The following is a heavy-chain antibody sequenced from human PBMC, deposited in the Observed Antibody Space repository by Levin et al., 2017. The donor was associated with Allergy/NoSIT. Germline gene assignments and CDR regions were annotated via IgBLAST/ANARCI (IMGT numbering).Heavy chain of an antibody. CDR2: INHSGST. Sequence: SETLSLTCAAYGGSFSGYYWSWIRQPPGKGLEWIGEINHSGSTNYNPSLKSRVTISVDTSKNQFSLKLSSVTAADTAVYYCARGGAAATRYYYYYYMDVWGKGTTVTVSS. J-gene: IGHJ6*03. D-gene: IGHD2-15*01. V-gene: IGHV4-34*01. CDR1: GGSFSGYY. CDR3: ARGGAAATRYYYYYYMDV.